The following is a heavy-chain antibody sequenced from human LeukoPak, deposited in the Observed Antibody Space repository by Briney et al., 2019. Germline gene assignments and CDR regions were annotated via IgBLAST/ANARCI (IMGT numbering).Heavy chain of an antibody. D-gene: IGHD1-26*01. V-gene: IGHV3-7*03. CDR2: IKLDGSEK. J-gene: IGHJ4*02. CDR1: GFTFSSFW. CDR3: ARDAYSGTYYDY. Sequence: GGSLRLSCAASGFTFSSFWMTWVRQAPGKGLEWVANIKLDGSEKYYVDSVKGRFTVSRDNAKNSLYLQMNSLRAEDTAVYYCARDAYSGTYYDYWGQGTLVTVSS.